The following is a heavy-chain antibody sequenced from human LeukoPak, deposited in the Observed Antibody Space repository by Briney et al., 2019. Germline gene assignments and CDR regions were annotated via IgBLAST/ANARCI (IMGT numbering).Heavy chain of an antibody. CDR3: ARAWDYDFWSGYAYYYGMDV. V-gene: IGHV4-31*03. D-gene: IGHD3-3*01. CDR2: IYYSGST. J-gene: IGHJ6*02. Sequence: SETLSLTCTVSGGSISSGGYYWSWIRQHPGTGLEWIGYIYYSGSTYYNPSLKSRVTISVDTSKNQFSLKLSSVTAADTAVYYCARAWDYDFWSGYAYYYGMDVWGQGTTVTVSS. CDR1: GGSISSGGYY.